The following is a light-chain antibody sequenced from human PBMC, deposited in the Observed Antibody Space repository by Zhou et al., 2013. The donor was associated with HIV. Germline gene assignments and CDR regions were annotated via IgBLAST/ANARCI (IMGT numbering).Light chain of an antibody. Sequence: DIQMTQSPSTLSASVGDRVTIACRASQSISNWLAWYQQRPGKAPKLLIYKASTLESGAPLRFSGSRSGTDFSLTISSVQPEDFATYYCQQVNNYPRTFGQGTKVEIK. CDR3: QQVNNYPRT. CDR2: KAS. V-gene: IGKV1-5*03. J-gene: IGKJ1*01. CDR1: QSISNW.